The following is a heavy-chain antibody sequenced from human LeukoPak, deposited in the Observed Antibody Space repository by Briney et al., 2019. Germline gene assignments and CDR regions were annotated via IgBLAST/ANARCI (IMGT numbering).Heavy chain of an antibody. Sequence: GGSLRLSCSASGFTFNNYWMNWVRQTPGKGLEWVANIKDDGSEKYYLDSVKGRFTISRDNAKNSLYLQMNGLRAEDTAVYYCARVAWPYYFDSWGQGTLVTVSS. J-gene: IGHJ4*02. CDR2: IKDDGSEK. CDR1: GFTFNNYW. V-gene: IGHV3-7*01. CDR3: ARVAWPYYFDS.